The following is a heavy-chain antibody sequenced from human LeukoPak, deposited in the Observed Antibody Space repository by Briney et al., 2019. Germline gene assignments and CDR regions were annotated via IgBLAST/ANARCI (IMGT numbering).Heavy chain of an antibody. J-gene: IGHJ5*02. CDR3: ARDPGGYSYGLRFDP. CDR1: GGTFSSYA. D-gene: IGHD5-18*01. CDR2: IIPIFGTA. Sequence: SVKVSCKASGGTFSSYAITWVRQAPGQGLEWMGGIIPIFGTANYAQKFQGRVTITADESTSTAYMELSSLRSEDTAVYYCARDPGGYSYGLRFDPWGQGTLVTVSS. V-gene: IGHV1-69*13.